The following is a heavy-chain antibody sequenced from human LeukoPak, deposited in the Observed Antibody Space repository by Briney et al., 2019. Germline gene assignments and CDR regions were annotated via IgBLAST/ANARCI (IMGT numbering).Heavy chain of an antibody. CDR2: IYYSGST. CDR1: GGSIRSYY. J-gene: IGHJ2*01. D-gene: IGHD6-13*01. CDR3: ARVYYSSSYDYWYFDL. V-gene: IGHV4-59*01. Sequence: SETLSLTCTVSGGSIRSYYWSWIRQPPGKGLEWIGYIYYSGSTNYNPSLESRVTISVDTSKNQFSLKLSSVTAADTAVYYCARVYYSSSYDYWYFDLWGRGTLVTVSS.